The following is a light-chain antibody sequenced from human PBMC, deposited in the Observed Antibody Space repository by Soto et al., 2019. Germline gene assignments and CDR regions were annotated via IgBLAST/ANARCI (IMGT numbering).Light chain of an antibody. CDR3: QQYGSSPFT. J-gene: IGKJ3*01. Sequence: EIVLTQSPATLSLSPGERATLSCRASQSVSNNYLAWYQQKPGQAPRLLIYGASSRATGIPDRFSGSGSGTDFTLTISRLEPEDFAVYYCQQYGSSPFTFGPGTKVDIK. CDR2: GAS. CDR1: QSVSNNY. V-gene: IGKV3-20*01.